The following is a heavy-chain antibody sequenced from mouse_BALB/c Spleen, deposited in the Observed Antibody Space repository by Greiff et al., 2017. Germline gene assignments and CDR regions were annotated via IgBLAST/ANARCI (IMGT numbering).Heavy chain of an antibody. CDR2: INPSNGGT. D-gene: IGHD2-14*01. J-gene: IGHJ3*01. V-gene: IGHV1S81*02. CDR3: ARGGYDVSFAY. Sequence: QVQLQQSGAELVKPGASVKLSCKASGYTFTSYYMYWVKQRPGQGLEWIGGINPSNGGTNYNEKFKSKATLTVDKSSSTAYMQLSSLTSEDSAVYYCARGGYDVSFAYWGQGTLVTVSA. CDR1: GYTFTSYY.